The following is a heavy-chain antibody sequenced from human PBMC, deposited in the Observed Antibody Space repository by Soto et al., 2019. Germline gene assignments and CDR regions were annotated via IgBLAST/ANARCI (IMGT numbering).Heavy chain of an antibody. CDR3: ARSGREYYYDSSGIDY. CDR1: GFTFSSYW. CDR2: INSDGSST. Sequence: GGSLRLSCAASGFTFSSYWMHWVRQAPEKGLVWVSRINSDGSSTSYADSVKGRFTISRDNAKNTLYLQMNSLRAEDTAVYYCARSGREYYYDSSGIDYSGQGTLVTVSS. J-gene: IGHJ4*02. D-gene: IGHD3-22*01. V-gene: IGHV3-74*01.